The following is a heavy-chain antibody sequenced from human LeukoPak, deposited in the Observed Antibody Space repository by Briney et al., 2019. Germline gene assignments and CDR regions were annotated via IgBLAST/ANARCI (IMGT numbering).Heavy chain of an antibody. J-gene: IGHJ3*02. CDR1: GFTFRSYG. CDR2: IRYDGSSK. CDR3: AKAPPPYCSGGSCFDAFDI. V-gene: IGHV3-30*02. Sequence: HPGGSLRLSCAASGFTFRSYGMHWVRQAPGKGLEWVAYIRYDGSSKYYVDSVKGRFTISRDNSKNTLYLQMNSLRAEDTAIYYCAKAPPPYCSGGSCFDAFDIWGQGTMVTVS. D-gene: IGHD2-15*01.